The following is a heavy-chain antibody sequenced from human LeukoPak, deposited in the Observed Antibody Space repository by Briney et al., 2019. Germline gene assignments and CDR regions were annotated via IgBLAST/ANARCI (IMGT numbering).Heavy chain of an antibody. CDR1: GGSFSGYY. CDR2: INHSGST. D-gene: IGHD3-10*01. CDR3: ARGREVYTHYYGSGNFDS. Sequence: PSETLSLTCAVYGGSFSGYYWSWIRQPPGKGLEWIGEINHSGSTNYNPSLKSRVTISVDTSKNQFSLKLSSVTAADTAVYYCARGREVYTHYYGSGNFDSWGQGILVIVSS. V-gene: IGHV4-34*01. J-gene: IGHJ4*02.